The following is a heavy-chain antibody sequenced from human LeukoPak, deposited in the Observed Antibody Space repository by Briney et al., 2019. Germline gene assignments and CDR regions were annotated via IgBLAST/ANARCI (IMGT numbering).Heavy chain of an antibody. D-gene: IGHD3-10*01. CDR1: GYTFTSYD. Sequence: ASVKVSCKASGYTFTSYDINWVRQAPGQGLEWMGWISAYNGNTNYAQKLQGRVTMTTDTSTSTAYMELRSLRSDDTAVYYCAREGAQGRIWFGELLSWFDPWGQGTLVTVSS. CDR3: AREGAQGRIWFGELLSWFDP. J-gene: IGHJ5*02. CDR2: ISAYNGNT. V-gene: IGHV1-18*01.